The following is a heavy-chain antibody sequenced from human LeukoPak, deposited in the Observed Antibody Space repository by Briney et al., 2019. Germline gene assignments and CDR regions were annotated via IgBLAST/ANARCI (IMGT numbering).Heavy chain of an antibody. CDR2: IYYSGNT. D-gene: IGHD2/OR15-2a*01. CDR1: GGSISSYY. V-gene: IGHV4-59*01. CDR3: ARSGRGTFTSYWTYFDF. J-gene: IGHJ4*02. Sequence: KPSETLSLTCTVSGGSISSYYWNWIRQPPGKGLEWIGYIYYSGNTNYNPSLESRVTISIDTSKSQISLRLSSVTAADTAVYYCARSGRGTFTSYWTYFDFWGQGTLVTVSS.